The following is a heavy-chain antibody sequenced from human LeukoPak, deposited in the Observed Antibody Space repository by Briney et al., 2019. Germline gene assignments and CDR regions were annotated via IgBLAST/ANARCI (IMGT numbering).Heavy chain of an antibody. CDR3: ARGGYCSSTSCQGNY. D-gene: IGHD2-2*01. V-gene: IGHV3-7*01. Sequence: GGSLRLSCAASGFTFNIHWMTWVRQAPGKGLERVAKINPDGSEKYYVDSVKGRFTISRDNTKNSVYVQMNSLRADDTAVYYCARGGYCSSTSCQGNYWGQGTLVTVSS. CDR2: INPDGSEK. J-gene: IGHJ4*02. CDR1: GFTFNIHW.